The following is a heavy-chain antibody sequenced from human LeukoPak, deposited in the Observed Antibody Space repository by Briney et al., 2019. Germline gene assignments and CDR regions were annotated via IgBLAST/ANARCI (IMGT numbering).Heavy chain of an antibody. J-gene: IGHJ4*02. Sequence: ASVKVSCKASGYTFTGYYMHWVRQAPGQGLEWMGWINPNSGGTNYAQKFQGRVTMTRDTSISTAYMELSRLRSDDTAVYYCARDHPVAGIHYFDYWGQGTLVTVSS. CDR2: INPNSGGT. CDR3: ARDHPVAGIHYFDY. D-gene: IGHD6-19*01. CDR1: GYTFTGYY. V-gene: IGHV1-2*02.